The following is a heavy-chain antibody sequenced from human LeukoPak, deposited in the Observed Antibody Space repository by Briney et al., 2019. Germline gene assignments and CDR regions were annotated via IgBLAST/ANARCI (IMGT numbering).Heavy chain of an antibody. Sequence: GASVKVSCKASGYTFTSYGISWVRRAPGQGLEWMGWISAYNGNTNYAQKLQSRVTMTTDTSTSTAYMELRSLRSDDTAVYYCARVESEYQLLQAYYYYYMDVWGKGTTVTVSS. V-gene: IGHV1-18*01. CDR1: GYTFTSYG. J-gene: IGHJ6*03. CDR3: ARVESEYQLLQAYYYYYMDV. CDR2: ISAYNGNT. D-gene: IGHD2-2*01.